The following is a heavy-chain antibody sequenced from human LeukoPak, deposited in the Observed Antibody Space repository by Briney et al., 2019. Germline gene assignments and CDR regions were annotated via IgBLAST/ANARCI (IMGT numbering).Heavy chain of an antibody. Sequence: GESLRLSCAASGFTFRTYSMNWVRQAPGKGLEWVSSITRSSTYIYYADSVKGRFTISRDNAKNSLYLQMNSLRAEDTAVYYCAKDLPAAYFDYWGQGTLVTVSS. V-gene: IGHV3-21*01. CDR1: GFTFRTYS. J-gene: IGHJ4*02. CDR3: AKDLPAAYFDY. D-gene: IGHD2-2*01. CDR2: ITRSSTYI.